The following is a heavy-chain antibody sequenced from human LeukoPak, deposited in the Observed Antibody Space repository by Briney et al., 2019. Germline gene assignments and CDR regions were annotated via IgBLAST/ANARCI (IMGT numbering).Heavy chain of an antibody. CDR3: AKDDLYGKFDY. CDR1: GFSFSSYG. J-gene: IGHJ4*02. CDR2: LTSSGGST. Sequence: PRGSLRLSCAASGFSFSSYGMSWVHQAPGKGLEWVSALTSSGGSTYYADSVKGRLTISRDNSRHTMYLQMNSLRADDTAVYFCAKDDLYGKFDYWGQGTLVTVSS. D-gene: IGHD4-17*01. V-gene: IGHV3-23*01.